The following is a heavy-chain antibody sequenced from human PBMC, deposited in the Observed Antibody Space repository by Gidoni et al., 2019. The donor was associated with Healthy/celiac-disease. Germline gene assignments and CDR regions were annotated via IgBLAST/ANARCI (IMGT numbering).Heavy chain of an antibody. CDR3: AHSLEMATTLDY. D-gene: IGHD5-12*01. CDR2: IYWNDDK. V-gene: IGHV2-5*01. Sequence: QITLKESGPTLVKPKQTLTLTCTFSGFSLSTSGVGVGWIRQPPGKALEWLALIYWNDDKRYSPSLKSRLTITKDTSKNQVVLTMTNMDPVDTSTYYCAHSLEMATTLDYWGQGTLVTVSS. J-gene: IGHJ4*02. CDR1: GFSLSTSGVG.